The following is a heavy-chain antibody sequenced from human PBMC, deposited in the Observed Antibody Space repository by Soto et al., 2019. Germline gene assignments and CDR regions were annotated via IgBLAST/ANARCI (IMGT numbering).Heavy chain of an antibody. CDR3: ASTTWIQLCLRPYYYGMDV. J-gene: IGHJ6*02. D-gene: IGHD5-18*01. CDR1: GGSFSGYY. Sequence: SETLSLTCAVSGGSFSGYYWSWIRQPPWKGQEWIGEINHSGSTNYNPSLKSRVTITVDTSKNQFSPKLSSVTAAYTAVYYCASTTWIQLCLRPYYYGMDVWGQGTTVTVSS. CDR2: INHSGST. V-gene: IGHV4-34*01.